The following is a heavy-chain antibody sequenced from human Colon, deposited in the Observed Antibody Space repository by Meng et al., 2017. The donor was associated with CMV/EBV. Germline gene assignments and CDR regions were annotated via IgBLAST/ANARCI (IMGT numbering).Heavy chain of an antibody. CDR1: GFTFSTSW. D-gene: IGHD3-10*01. V-gene: IGHV3-7*01. CDR2: IKQDGSEK. CDR3: ARNARGSGY. J-gene: IGHJ4*02. Sequence: GGSLRLSCAASGFTFSTSWMTWVRQAPGKGLEWVANIKQDGSEKYYVDSVKGRFTISRDNAKNSLFLQMNSLRAEDTAMYYCARNARGSGYWGQGTLVIVSS.